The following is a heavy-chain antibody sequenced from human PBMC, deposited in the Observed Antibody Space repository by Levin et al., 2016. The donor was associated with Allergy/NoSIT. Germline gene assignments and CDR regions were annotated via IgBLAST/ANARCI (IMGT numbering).Heavy chain of an antibody. Sequence: ASVKVSCKSSGDTFTQYGMHWVRQAPGQSLEWMGWINDGNGNTRYSQKFQGRVTITRDTSTSTVYMELSSLRSEDTAVYYCARDLEAVPANPSDYWGQGTLVTVSS. V-gene: IGHV1-3*01. D-gene: IGHD2-2*01. CDR3: ARDLEAVPANPSDY. J-gene: IGHJ4*02. CDR2: INDGNGNT. CDR1: GDTFTQYG.